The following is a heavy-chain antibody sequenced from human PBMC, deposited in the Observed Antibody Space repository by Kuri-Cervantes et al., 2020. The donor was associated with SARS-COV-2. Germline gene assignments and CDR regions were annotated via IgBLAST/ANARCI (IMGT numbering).Heavy chain of an antibody. Sequence: LRLSVPVLGCSFSSISYYWGWIRQPPGKGLEWIGSIYYSGSTYYNPSLKSRVTISVDTSKNRFSLKLSSVTAADTAVYYCAREVGLVPAAILLDYYYYMDVWGKGTTVTVSS. CDR3: AREVGLVPAAILLDYYYYMDV. V-gene: IGHV4-39*02. CDR1: GCSFSSISYY. D-gene: IGHD2-2*02. J-gene: IGHJ6*03. CDR2: IYYSGST.